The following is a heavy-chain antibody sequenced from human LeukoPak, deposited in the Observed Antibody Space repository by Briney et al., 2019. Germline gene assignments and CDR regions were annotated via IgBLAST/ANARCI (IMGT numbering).Heavy chain of an antibody. V-gene: IGHV3-30-3*02. D-gene: IGHD2-2*01. CDR3: AKRAPLIDIVVVPAATEYYYYGMDV. CDR2: ISYDGSNK. CDR1: GFTFSSYA. J-gene: IGHJ6*02. Sequence: GGSLRLSCAASGFTFSSYAMHWVRQAPGKGLEWVAVISYDGSNKYYADSVKGRFTISRDNSKNTLYLQMNSLRAEDTAVYYCAKRAPLIDIVVVPAATEYYYYGMDVWGQGTTVTVSS.